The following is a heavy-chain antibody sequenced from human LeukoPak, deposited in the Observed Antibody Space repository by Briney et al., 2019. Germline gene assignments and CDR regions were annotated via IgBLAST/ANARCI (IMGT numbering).Heavy chain of an antibody. V-gene: IGHV4-59*12. CDR3: ARDGTQLGNWFDP. D-gene: IGHD1-1*01. CDR1: GGSISSYY. Sequence: PSETLSLTCTVSGGSISSYYWSWIRQPPGKGLEWIGYIYYSGSTNYNPSLKSRVTISVDTSKNQFSLKLSSVTAADTAVYYCARDGTQLGNWFDPWGQGTLVTVSS. J-gene: IGHJ5*02. CDR2: IYYSGST.